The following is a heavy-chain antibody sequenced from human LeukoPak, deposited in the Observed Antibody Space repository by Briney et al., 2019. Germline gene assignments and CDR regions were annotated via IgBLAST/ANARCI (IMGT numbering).Heavy chain of an antibody. D-gene: IGHD3-3*01. Sequence: SETLSLTXTVSGYSISSGYYWGWIRRPPGKGLEWIGSIYHSGSTYYNPSLKSRVTISVDTSKNQFSLKLSSVTAADTAVYYCARDPLCDFWSGYLCPLDYWGQGTLVTVSS. CDR3: ARDPLCDFWSGYLCPLDY. CDR2: IYHSGST. CDR1: GYSISSGYY. J-gene: IGHJ4*02. V-gene: IGHV4-38-2*02.